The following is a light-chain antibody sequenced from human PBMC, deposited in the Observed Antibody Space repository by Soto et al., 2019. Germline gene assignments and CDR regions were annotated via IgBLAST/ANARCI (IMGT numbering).Light chain of an antibody. J-gene: IGLJ2*01. CDR2: DVS. CDR3: SSYTTSGSLV. Sequence: QSALTQPASVSGSPGQSITISCTGTSSDVGGYNYVSWYQQHPGKAPKLMIYDVSNRPSGVSNRFSGSKSGNTASLPISGLPAEDEADYYCSSYTTSGSLVFGGGTKLTVL. CDR1: SSDVGGYNY. V-gene: IGLV2-14*01.